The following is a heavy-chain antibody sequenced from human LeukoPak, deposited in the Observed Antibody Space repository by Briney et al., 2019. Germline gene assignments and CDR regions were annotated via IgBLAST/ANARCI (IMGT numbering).Heavy chain of an antibody. Sequence: GEPLKISCKGSGYSFTSYWIGWVRQMPGKGLEMMGIIYPGDSDTRYSPSFQGQVTISADKSISTAYLQWSSLKASDTAMYYCARRRFSSSWYFDFDYWGQGTLVTVSS. D-gene: IGHD6-13*01. CDR2: IYPGDSDT. V-gene: IGHV5-51*01. CDR1: GYSFTSYW. CDR3: ARRRFSSSWYFDFDY. J-gene: IGHJ4*02.